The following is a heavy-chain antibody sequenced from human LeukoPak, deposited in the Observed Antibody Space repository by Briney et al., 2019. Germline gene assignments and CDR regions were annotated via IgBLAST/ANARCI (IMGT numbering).Heavy chain of an antibody. V-gene: IGHV1-2*02. CDR1: GYTFTGYY. CDR3: ARVWRDIVVVPAATPFDY. CDR2: INPNSGGT. J-gene: IGHJ4*02. D-gene: IGHD2-2*01. Sequence: ASVKVSCKASGYTFTGYYMRWVRQAPGQGLEWMGWINPNSGGTNYAQKFQGRVTMTRDTSISTAYMELSRLRSDDTAVYYCARVWRDIVVVPAATPFDYWGQGTLVTVSS.